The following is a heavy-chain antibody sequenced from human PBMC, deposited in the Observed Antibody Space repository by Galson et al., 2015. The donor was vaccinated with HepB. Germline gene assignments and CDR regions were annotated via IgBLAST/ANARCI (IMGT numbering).Heavy chain of an antibody. D-gene: IGHD6-13*01. CDR3: ARAQAAAGNAFDI. CDR1: GGTFSSYT. J-gene: IGHJ3*02. Sequence: SVKVSCKASGGTFSSYTISWVRQAPGQGPEWMGRIIPILGVANYAQKFQGRVTITADKSTSTAYMELSSLRSEDTAVYYCARAQAAAGNAFDIWGQGTMVTVSS. V-gene: IGHV1-69*02. CDR2: IIPILGVA.